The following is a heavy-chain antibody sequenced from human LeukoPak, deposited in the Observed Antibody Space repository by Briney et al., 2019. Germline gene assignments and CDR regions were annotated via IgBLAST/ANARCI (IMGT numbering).Heavy chain of an antibody. Sequence: PGGSLRLSCAASGFIFSSYEMNWVRQTPGKGLEWVSYIGISGSPIYYADSVKGRFTTSRDNAKNSLYLQINSLRADDAAVYYCARTYSYSSRWDWGQGALVTVSS. V-gene: IGHV3-48*03. CDR3: ARTYSYSSRWD. J-gene: IGHJ4*02. CDR2: IGISGSPI. CDR1: GFIFSSYE. D-gene: IGHD6-13*01.